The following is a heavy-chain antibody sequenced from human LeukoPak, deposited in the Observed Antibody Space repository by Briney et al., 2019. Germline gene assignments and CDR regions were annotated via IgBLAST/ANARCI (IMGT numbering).Heavy chain of an antibody. CDR3: VKDFNWGFDY. V-gene: IGHV3-30*02. CDR2: IGHDGGNI. CDR1: GFIFSSYV. Sequence: TGGSLRLFCAASGFIFSSYVMHWVRQAPGKGLEWVAFIGHDGGNINSADFVKGRFTISRDNSRSTLYLQMINLRPEDTAVYYCVKDFNWGFDYWGQGTLVTVSS. D-gene: IGHD7-27*01. J-gene: IGHJ4*02.